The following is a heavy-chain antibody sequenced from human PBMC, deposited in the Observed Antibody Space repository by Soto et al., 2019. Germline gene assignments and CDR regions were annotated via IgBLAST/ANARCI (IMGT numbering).Heavy chain of an antibody. J-gene: IGHJ4*01. V-gene: IGHV3-74*01. Sequence: GGSLRLSCAASGFTFSNYWMNWVRQAPGKGLVWVSRSNGDGNSTTYADSVKGRFTISRDTAKNTLYLQMDSLRAEDTAVYYCARVGSYDSFDHWGHGTLVTVSS. CDR2: SNGDGNST. CDR1: GFTFSNYW. D-gene: IGHD3-10*01. CDR3: ARVGSYDSFDH.